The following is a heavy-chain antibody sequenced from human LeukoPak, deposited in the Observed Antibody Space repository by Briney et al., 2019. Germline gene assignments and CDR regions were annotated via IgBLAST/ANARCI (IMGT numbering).Heavy chain of an antibody. J-gene: IGHJ2*01. D-gene: IGHD3-3*01. CDR2: IYYSGST. CDR1: GGSISSGDYY. V-gene: IGHV4-30-4*02. Sequence: SETLSLTCTVSGGSISSGDYYWSWIRQPPGKGLEWIGYIYYSGSTYYNPSLKSRVTISVDTSKNQFSLKLSSVTAADTAVYYCARGFPTYYDFWSGYYKGGVTGYFDLWGRGTLVTVSS. CDR3: ARGFPTYYDFWSGYYKGGVTGYFDL.